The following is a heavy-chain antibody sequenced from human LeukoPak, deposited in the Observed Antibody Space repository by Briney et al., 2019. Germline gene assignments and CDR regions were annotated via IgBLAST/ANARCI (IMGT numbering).Heavy chain of an antibody. CDR1: GGSISNYY. V-gene: IGHV4-59*01. J-gene: IGHJ5*02. D-gene: IGHD3-9*01. CDR2: IYYIGST. CDR3: ARGGLFSTDNWFDP. Sequence: PSETLFLTCTVSGGSISNYYWNWIRQPPGRGLEWIGYIYYIGSTNYNPSLKSRVTISVDTSKNQFSLKLNSVTAADTAVYYCARGGLFSTDNWFDPWGQGTRVTVSS.